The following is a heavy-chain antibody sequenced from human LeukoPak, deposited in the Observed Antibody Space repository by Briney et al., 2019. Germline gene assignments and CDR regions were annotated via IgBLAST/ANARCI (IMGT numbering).Heavy chain of an antibody. CDR1: GFTFSSYA. J-gene: IGHJ3*02. CDR2: ISGSGGST. CDR3: AKDLRNSVSPSPSAFDI. V-gene: IGHV3-23*01. Sequence: GGSLRLSCAASGFTFSSYAMSWVRQAPGKGLEWVSAISGSGGSTYYADSVKGRFTISRDNSKNTLYLQMNSLRAEDTAVYYCAKDLRNSVSPSPSAFDIWAQGTMVTVSS. D-gene: IGHD2-8*01.